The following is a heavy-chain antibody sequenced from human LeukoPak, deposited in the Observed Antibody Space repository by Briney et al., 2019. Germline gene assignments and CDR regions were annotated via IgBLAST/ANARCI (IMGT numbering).Heavy chain of an antibody. J-gene: IGHJ4*02. Sequence: GGSLRLSCAASGFTFSSYAMSWVRQAPGKGLEWVSAISGSGGSTYYADSVKGRFTISRDNSKNTLYLQINSLRAEDTAVYYCAKAPYGAGSYYFDYWGQGTLVTVSS. V-gene: IGHV3-23*01. CDR2: ISGSGGST. D-gene: IGHD4-17*01. CDR1: GFTFSSYA. CDR3: AKAPYGAGSYYFDY.